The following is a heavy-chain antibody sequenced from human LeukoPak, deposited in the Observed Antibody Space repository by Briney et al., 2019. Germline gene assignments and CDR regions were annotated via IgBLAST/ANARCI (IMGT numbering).Heavy chain of an antibody. CDR2: ISAYNGNT. CDR1: GYTFTSYG. D-gene: IGHD6-13*01. J-gene: IGHJ5*02. Sequence: ASVKVSCKASGYTFTSYGIRWVRQAPGQGLEWMGWISAYNGNTNYAQKLQGRVTMTTDTSTSTAYMELRSLRSDDTAVYYCAREGSSSRKYNWFDPWGQGTLVTVSS. CDR3: AREGSSSRKYNWFDP. V-gene: IGHV1-18*01.